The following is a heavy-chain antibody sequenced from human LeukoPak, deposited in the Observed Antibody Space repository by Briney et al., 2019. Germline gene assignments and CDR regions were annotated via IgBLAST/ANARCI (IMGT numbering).Heavy chain of an antibody. D-gene: IGHD3-22*01. V-gene: IGHV5-51*01. CDR2: IYPGDSDT. CDR3: ARPYYYDSSGYFSFAFDI. CDR1: GYSFTSYW. Sequence: GESLKISCKGSGYSFTSYWIGWVRQMPGKGLEWMGIIYPGDSDTRYSPSFQGQVTISADKSISTAYLQWSSLKASDTAMYYCARPYYYDSSGYFSFAFDIWGQGTMVTVSS. J-gene: IGHJ3*02.